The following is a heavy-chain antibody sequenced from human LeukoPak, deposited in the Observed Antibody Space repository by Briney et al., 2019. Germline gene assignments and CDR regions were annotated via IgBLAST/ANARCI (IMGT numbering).Heavy chain of an antibody. D-gene: IGHD5-24*01. CDR2: IYYSGST. Sequence: SQTLSLTCTVSGGSISSGGNYWSWIRQHPGKGLECIGYIYYSGSTYYNPSLKSRVTISVDTAKNQFSLKLSSVTAADTAVYYCARGLVEMATRYFDLWGRGTLVTVSS. CDR3: ARGLVEMATRYFDL. V-gene: IGHV4-31*03. CDR1: GGSISSGGNY. J-gene: IGHJ2*01.